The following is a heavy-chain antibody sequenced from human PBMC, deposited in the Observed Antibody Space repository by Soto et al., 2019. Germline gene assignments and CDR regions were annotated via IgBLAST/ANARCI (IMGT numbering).Heavy chain of an antibody. D-gene: IGHD2-2*02. V-gene: IGHV1-18*01. J-gene: IGHJ5*02. Sequence: QAHLVQSGPEVKQPGASVRVSCKASGYTFSNYAISWVRQAPGQGLEWMGWISGHNGKTQYSQKVQDRVTLTTDTSTSTAYMELRSLTYDDTAVYYCATDCPVPPATPNNWFDPWGQGTLVTVSS. CDR2: ISGHNGKT. CDR1: GYTFSNYA. CDR3: ATDCPVPPATPNNWFDP.